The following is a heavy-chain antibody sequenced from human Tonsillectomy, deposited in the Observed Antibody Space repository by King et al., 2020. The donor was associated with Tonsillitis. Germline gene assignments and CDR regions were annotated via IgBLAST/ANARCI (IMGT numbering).Heavy chain of an antibody. D-gene: IGHD4-17*01. J-gene: IGHJ4*02. CDR3: ARDLLGDYGDSGGYFDY. CDR1: GFTFSSYA. V-gene: IGHV3-30-3*01. Sequence: VQLVESGGGVVQPGRSLRLSCAASGFTFSSYAMHWVRQAPGKGLEWVAVISYDGSNKYYADSVKGRFTISRDNSKNTLYLQMNSLRAEDAAVYYCARDLLGDYGDSGGYFDYWGQGTLVTVSS. CDR2: ISYDGSNK.